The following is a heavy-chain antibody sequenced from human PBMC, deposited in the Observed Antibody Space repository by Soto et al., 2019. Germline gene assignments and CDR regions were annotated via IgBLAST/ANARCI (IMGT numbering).Heavy chain of an antibody. Sequence: GGSLRLSCAASGFMFSDYAMTWARQAPGKELEWVSAISGSGGSTYYADSVKGRFTISRDNAKNTLYLQMNSLRAEDTAVYYCARQDVLTFGGAVTNYHFYGMDVWGQGTTVTVSS. D-gene: IGHD3-16*01. J-gene: IGHJ6*02. CDR1: GFMFSDYA. CDR2: ISGSGGST. V-gene: IGHV3-23*01. CDR3: ARQDVLTFGGAVTNYHFYGMDV.